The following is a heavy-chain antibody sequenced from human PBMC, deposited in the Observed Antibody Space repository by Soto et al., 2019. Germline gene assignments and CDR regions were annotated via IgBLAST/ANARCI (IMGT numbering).Heavy chain of an antibody. CDR3: ARGSGPMIEWH. D-gene: IGHD3-22*01. V-gene: IGHV1-3*01. J-gene: IGHJ4*02. CDR1: GYTLTSNA. Sequence: GASVKVSCKASGYTLTSNAMIWGAQAPGQRLEWMGWINAGNGNTKYSQKFQGRVTITRDTSASTAYMELSSLRSEDTAVYYCARGSGPMIEWHWGQGTLVTVSS. CDR2: INAGNGNT.